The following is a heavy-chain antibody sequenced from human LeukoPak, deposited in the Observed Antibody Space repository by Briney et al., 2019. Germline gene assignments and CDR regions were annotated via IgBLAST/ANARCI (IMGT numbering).Heavy chain of an antibody. CDR1: GFIFSSYA. CDR2: ISGSGGST. D-gene: IGHD7-27*01. J-gene: IGHJ4*02. V-gene: IGHV3-23*01. CDR3: AKGFKSWGPYYFDY. Sequence: GGSLRPSCAASGFIFSSYAMSWVRQAPGKGLEGVSAISGSGGSTYYADSVKGRFTISGDNSKNTLYLQMNSLRAEDTAVYYCAKGFKSWGPYYFDYWGQGTLVTVSS.